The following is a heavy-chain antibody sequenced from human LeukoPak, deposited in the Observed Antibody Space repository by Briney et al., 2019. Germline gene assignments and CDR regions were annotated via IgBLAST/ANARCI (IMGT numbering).Heavy chain of an antibody. D-gene: IGHD6-13*01. CDR1: GGSISRDY. Sequence: SETLSLTCTVSGGSISRDYWSWIRQSPGKGLEWIGYIYYTGSTNYNPSLKSRVTISVDTSKNQFSLKLSSVTAADTAVYYCARDRPGGSSLDYWGQGTLVTVSS. CDR3: ARDRPGGSSLDY. J-gene: IGHJ4*02. CDR2: IYYTGST. V-gene: IGHV4-59*01.